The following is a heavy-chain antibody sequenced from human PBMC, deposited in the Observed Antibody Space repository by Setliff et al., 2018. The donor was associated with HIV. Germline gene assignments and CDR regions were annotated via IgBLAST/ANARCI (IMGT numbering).Heavy chain of an antibody. V-gene: IGHV1-24*01. D-gene: IGHD3-22*01. CDR2: LDPEDGAR. Sequence: GASVKVACKVSGYNRSELSVHWVRQAPGKGLGGMGGLDPEDGARIYAQKFLDRVTMTEDTSSDTAYMEMSGLTSADTAVYFCSTGWGLYDNRHTAAGYLQHWVQGTLVTVSS. CDR1: GYNRSELS. J-gene: IGHJ1*01. CDR3: STGWGLYDNRHTAAGYLQH.